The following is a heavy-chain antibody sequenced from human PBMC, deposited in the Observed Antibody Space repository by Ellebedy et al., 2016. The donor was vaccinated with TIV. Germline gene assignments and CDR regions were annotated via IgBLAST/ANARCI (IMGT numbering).Heavy chain of an antibody. V-gene: IGHV3-21*01. Sequence: GESLKISCEVSGFKFSGYCMNWVRQAPGKGLEWVSSISSISDDTHYTDSVEGRFTISRDNAENSLHLQMNSLRPEDTAVYYCARFSRGAPFVDYLYYMDVWGKGTTVTVSS. D-gene: IGHD3-3*02. J-gene: IGHJ6*03. CDR3: ARFSRGAPFVDYLYYMDV. CDR1: GFKFSGYC. CDR2: ISSISDDT.